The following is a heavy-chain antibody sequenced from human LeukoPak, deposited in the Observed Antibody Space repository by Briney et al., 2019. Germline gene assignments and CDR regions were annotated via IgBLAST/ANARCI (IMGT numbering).Heavy chain of an antibody. V-gene: IGHV6-1*01. Sequence: SQTLSLTCAISGDSVSSNSAAWNWIRQSPSRGLEWLVRTYYRSKLYNDYAVSVKSRITINPDTSKNQFSLQLNSVTPEDTAVYYCARASVYDYVWGSYRYQYYFDYWGQGTLVTVSS. CDR1: GDSVSSNSAA. CDR3: ARASVYDYVWGSYRYQYYFDY. CDR2: TYYRSKLYN. D-gene: IGHD3-16*02. J-gene: IGHJ4*02.